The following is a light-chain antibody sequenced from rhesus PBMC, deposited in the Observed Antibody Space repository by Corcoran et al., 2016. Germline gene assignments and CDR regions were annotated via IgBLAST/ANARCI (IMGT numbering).Light chain of an antibody. CDR3: QKYSSSPYS. CDR1: QSVGSS. V-gene: IGKV3-53*02. CDR2: GAA. Sequence: QVILTQSPATLSMSPGERATLSCRASQSVGSSLAWYQQKPGQAPGLLIYGAASRATGIPDRFSGRGSGTEFTVTISSLEPEDFAVYYCQKYSSSPYSFGQGTKVEIK. J-gene: IGKJ2*01.